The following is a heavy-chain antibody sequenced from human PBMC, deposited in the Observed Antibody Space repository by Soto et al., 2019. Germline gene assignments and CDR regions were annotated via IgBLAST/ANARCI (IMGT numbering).Heavy chain of an antibody. CDR3: ARAASGYRNFDY. V-gene: IGHV3-23*01. D-gene: IGHD3-22*01. Sequence: GGSLRLSCAASGFTFSSYVMTWVRQAPGKGLEWVSAISSSGDSAYFADSVKGRVTISRGNSRNTLYLQMSSLRAEDTAVYSCARAASGYRNFDYWGQGALVTVSS. J-gene: IGHJ4*02. CDR2: ISSSGDSA. CDR1: GFTFSSYV.